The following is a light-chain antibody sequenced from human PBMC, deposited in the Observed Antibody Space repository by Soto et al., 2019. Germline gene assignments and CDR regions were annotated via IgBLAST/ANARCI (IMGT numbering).Light chain of an antibody. CDR1: QGNSSY. V-gene: IGKV1-9*01. J-gene: IGKJ1*01. Sequence: IQLTQSPSSLSAAGGERGTRSWRSHQGNSSYLAWYQQKPGKAPKLLIYAASSLQSGVPSRFSGSGSGTDCALAIRRLEPEDFAVYYGQQYRTFGQGTKVDIK. CDR2: AAS. CDR3: QQYRT.